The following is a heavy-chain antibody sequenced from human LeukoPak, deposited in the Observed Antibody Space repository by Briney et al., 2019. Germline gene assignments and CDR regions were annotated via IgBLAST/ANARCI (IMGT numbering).Heavy chain of an antibody. V-gene: IGHV3-66*02. Sequence: PGGSLRLSCAASGFSSTYMSWVRQAPGKGLEWVSVTYRGDSRYYADSVKGRFTNSRDIYKNTVYLQMNRLTAGDTAVRLCVRELWDATGYWGQGTLVTVAS. CDR2: TYRGDSR. CDR1: GFSSTY. J-gene: IGHJ4*02. CDR3: VRELWDATGY. D-gene: IGHD3-16*01.